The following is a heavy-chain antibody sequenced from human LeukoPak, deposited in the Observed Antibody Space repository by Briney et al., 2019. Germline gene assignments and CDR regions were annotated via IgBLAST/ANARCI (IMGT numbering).Heavy chain of an antibody. CDR3: ATNTYNGYAIDS. D-gene: IGHD5-12*01. J-gene: IGHJ4*02. CDR1: GYRLNELS. V-gene: IGHV1-24*01. Sequence: ASVKVSCKFSGYRLNELSMHWVRQGPGKGLEWMGGFDPEEGKTIYAQKLQGRVSMTEDTSTDTAYMEVSSLRSGDTAVYYCATNTYNGYAIDSWGQGTLVSVSP. CDR2: FDPEEGKT.